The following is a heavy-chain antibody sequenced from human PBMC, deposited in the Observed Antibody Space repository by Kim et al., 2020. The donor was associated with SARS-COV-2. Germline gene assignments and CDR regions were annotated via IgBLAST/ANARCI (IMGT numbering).Heavy chain of an antibody. CDR1: GYTFTDYY. Sequence: ASVKVSCKASGYTFTDYYIHWVRQAPGQGLEWMGWINPDSGGTNYVQKFQGRDTMTRGTSTSAVYIELSTLRSDDTAIYYCARGGGCSRTSCYGLFDFWGQGTLVTVSS. V-gene: IGHV1-2*02. CDR3: ARGGGCSRTSCYGLFDF. J-gene: IGHJ4*02. CDR2: INPDSGGT. D-gene: IGHD2-2*01.